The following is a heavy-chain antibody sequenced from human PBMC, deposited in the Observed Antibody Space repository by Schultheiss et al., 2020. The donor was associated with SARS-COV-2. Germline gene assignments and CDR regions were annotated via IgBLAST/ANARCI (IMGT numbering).Heavy chain of an antibody. Sequence: GGSLRLSCAASGFTFDDYAMHWVRQAPGKGLEWVSGISWNSGSIGYAVSVKGRFTISRDNAKNSLYMQMNSLRAEDTALYYCAKDMRAAGWAAADYWGQGTLVTGSS. CDR1: GFTFDDYA. D-gene: IGHD6-13*01. J-gene: IGHJ4*02. CDR2: ISWNSGSI. V-gene: IGHV3-9*01. CDR3: AKDMRAAGWAAADY.